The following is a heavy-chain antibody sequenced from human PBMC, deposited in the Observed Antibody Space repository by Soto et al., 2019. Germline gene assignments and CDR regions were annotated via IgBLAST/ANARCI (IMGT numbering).Heavy chain of an antibody. Sequence: EVQLLESGGGLVQPGGSLRLSCAASGFTYSNYAMSWVRQAPGKGLEWVSTIRSSGSTYYADSVQGRFTISRDNSKNTLNLQMNNLRAEDTARDYCAKARLALGVYYLGQGNLVTVSS. CDR3: AKARLALGVYY. CDR1: GFTYSNYA. J-gene: IGHJ4*02. D-gene: IGHD3-10*01. V-gene: IGHV3-23*01. CDR2: IRSSGST.